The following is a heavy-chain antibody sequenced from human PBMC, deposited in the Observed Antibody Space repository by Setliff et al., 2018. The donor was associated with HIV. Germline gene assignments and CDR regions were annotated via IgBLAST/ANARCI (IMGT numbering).Heavy chain of an antibody. V-gene: IGHV4-59*01. D-gene: IGHD2-15*01. CDR3: ASEKVAWTVSDSFFEF. Sequence: KTSETLSLTCSVSGVSMTNNYWTWIRQSPGKGLEWIGYVHYSGNTRYNPSLKSRVTISVDTSKNKFSLKLSSVTAADTAVYYCASEKVAWTVSDSFFEFWGQGVPVTVS. CDR1: GVSMTNNY. J-gene: IGHJ4*02. CDR2: VHYSGNT.